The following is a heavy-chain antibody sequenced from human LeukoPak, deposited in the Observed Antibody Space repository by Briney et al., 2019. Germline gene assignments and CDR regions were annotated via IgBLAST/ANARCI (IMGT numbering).Heavy chain of an antibody. CDR1: GFTFSSYA. D-gene: IGHD4-23*01. V-gene: IGHV3-23*01. Sequence: GGSLRLSCAASGFTFSSYAMSWVRQAPGKGLEWVSAISDSGGSIYYADSVEGRFTSSRDNSKNTVYLQMDSLRAEDTAVYYCVKIPPTVGWGQGALVTVSS. J-gene: IGHJ4*02. CDR2: ISDSGGSI. CDR3: VKIPPTVG.